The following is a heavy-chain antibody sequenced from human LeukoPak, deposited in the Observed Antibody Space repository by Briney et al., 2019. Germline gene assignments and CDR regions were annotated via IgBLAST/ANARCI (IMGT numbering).Heavy chain of an antibody. CDR2: INPNSGGT. D-gene: IGHD6-13*01. J-gene: IGHJ4*02. CDR3: ARDLVALGIAAADAY. V-gene: IGHV1-2*02. CDR1: GYTFTGYY. Sequence: ASVKVSCKASGYTFTGYYMHWVRQAPGQGLEWMGWINPNSGGTNYAQKFQGRVIMTRDTSISTAYMELSRLRSDDTAVYYCARDLVALGIAAADAYWGQGTLVTVSS.